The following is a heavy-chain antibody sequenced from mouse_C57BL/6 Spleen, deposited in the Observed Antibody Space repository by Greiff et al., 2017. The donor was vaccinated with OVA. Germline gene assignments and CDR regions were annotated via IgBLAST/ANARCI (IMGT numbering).Heavy chain of an antibody. V-gene: IGHV1-55*01. D-gene: IGHD1-1*01. CDR1: GYTFTSYW. J-gene: IGHJ4*01. Sequence: QVQLQQPGAELVKPGASVKMSCKASGYTFTSYWITWVKQRPGQGLEWIGDIYPGSGSTNSNEKFKSKATLTVDTSSSTAYMQLSSLTSEDSAVYYCAREATVVATDYAMDYWGQGTSVTVSS. CDR2: IYPGSGST. CDR3: AREATVVATDYAMDY.